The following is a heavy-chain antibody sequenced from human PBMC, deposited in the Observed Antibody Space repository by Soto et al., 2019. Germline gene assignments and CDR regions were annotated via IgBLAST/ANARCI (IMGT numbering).Heavy chain of an antibody. CDR2: INPNSGGT. Sequence: QVQLVQSGAEVKKPGASVKVSCKASGYTFTGYYMHWVRQAPGQGLEWMGWINPNSGGTNYAQKFQGKVTMTRDSSISTAYMELSRLSSDDTAVYYCARDRITMVRGVHGTGWFDPWGQGTLVTVSS. CDR3: ARDRITMVRGVHGTGWFDP. J-gene: IGHJ5*02. D-gene: IGHD3-10*01. CDR1: GYTFTGYY. V-gene: IGHV1-2*02.